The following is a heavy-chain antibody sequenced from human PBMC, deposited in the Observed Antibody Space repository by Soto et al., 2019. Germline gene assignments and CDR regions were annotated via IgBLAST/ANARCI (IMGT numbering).Heavy chain of an antibody. CDR2: VYPSDSDT. J-gene: IGHJ5*02. Sequence: PGESLKISCKGSEYSFSNYWIAWVRHMPGKGLDWMGFVYPSDSDTRYSPSFQGQVTISADKSTNTAYLQWASLEASDSAMYYCARGGKTTPKNWFDPWGQGTLVTVSS. CDR3: ARGGKTTPKNWFDP. D-gene: IGHD4-17*01. CDR1: EYSFSNYW. V-gene: IGHV5-51*01.